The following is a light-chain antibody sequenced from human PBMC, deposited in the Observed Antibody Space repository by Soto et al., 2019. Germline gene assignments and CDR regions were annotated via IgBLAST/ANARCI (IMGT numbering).Light chain of an antibody. J-gene: IGLJ2*01. CDR1: SSDVGGYNY. CDR3: SSYTSSIL. V-gene: IGLV2-14*01. CDR2: DVS. Sequence: QSALTQPASVSGSPGQSITISCTGTSSDVGGYNYVSWYQQHPGKAPKLMIYDVSHRPSGVSNRFSGSKSSNTASLTISGLQAEDESDYYCSSYTSSILFGGGTKLTVL.